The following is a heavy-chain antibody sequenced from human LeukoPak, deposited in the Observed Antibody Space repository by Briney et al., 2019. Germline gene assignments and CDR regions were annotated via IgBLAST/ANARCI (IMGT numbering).Heavy chain of an antibody. D-gene: IGHD3-10*01. CDR1: GFTFSSYE. CDR3: ARGPKRITMVRGAFV. CDR2: ISSSDSTI. J-gene: IGHJ4*02. Sequence: PGGSLRLSCAASGFTFSSYEMNWVRQAPGKGLEWVSYISSSDSTIYYADPVKGRFTISRDNAKNSLYLQMNSLRAEDTAVYYCARGPKRITMVRGAFVWGQGTLVTVSS. V-gene: IGHV3-48*03.